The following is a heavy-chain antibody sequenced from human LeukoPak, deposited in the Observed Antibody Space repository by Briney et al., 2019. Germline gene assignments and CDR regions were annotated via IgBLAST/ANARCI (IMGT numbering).Heavy chain of an antibody. CDR3: ARAWQLDY. CDR2: IKQDGSEK. J-gene: IGHJ4*02. Sequence: GGSLRLSCAASGFTISSDWMSWVRQAPGKGLEWVANIKQDGSEKYYVDSVKGRFTISRDNAKNSLYLQMDSLRAEDTAVYYCARAWQLDYWGQGTLVTVSS. V-gene: IGHV3-7*01. CDR1: GFTISSDW. D-gene: IGHD6-6*01.